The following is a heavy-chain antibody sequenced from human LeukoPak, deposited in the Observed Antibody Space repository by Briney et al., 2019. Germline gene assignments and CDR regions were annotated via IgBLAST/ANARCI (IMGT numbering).Heavy chain of an antibody. J-gene: IGHJ6*03. CDR2: LKGDGSST. CDR3: AKDMSTYDFFTPYMDA. V-gene: IGHV3-23*01. CDR1: GFTFRNYA. D-gene: IGHD3-3*01. Sequence: PGGSLRLSCTASGFTFRNYAMSWVRQAPGKGLEWVSTLKGDGSSTYFADSVKGRFTISRDNSKNTLTLQMNSLSAEDTAVYYCAKDMSTYDFFTPYMDAWGKGTTVTVSS.